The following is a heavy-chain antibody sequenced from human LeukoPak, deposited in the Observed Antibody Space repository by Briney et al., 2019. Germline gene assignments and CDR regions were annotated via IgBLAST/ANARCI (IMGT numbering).Heavy chain of an antibody. V-gene: IGHV1-2*06. Sequence: ASVKVSCKTSGYTFTGYHMHWERQAPGQGLEWMGRINPNSGDTNYAQKFQGRVTMTRDTSISTAYMDLSRLTSDDTAMYYCARDYCSSTSCLFDYWGQGTLVTVSS. CDR3: ARDYCSSTSCLFDY. D-gene: IGHD2-2*01. CDR1: GYTFTGYH. J-gene: IGHJ4*02. CDR2: INPNSGDT.